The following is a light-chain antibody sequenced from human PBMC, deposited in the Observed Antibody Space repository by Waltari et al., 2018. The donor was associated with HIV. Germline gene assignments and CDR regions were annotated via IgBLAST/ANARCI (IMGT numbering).Light chain of an antibody. Sequence: SYELTQPPSVSVSLGQMARLTCSGEPLPKKYTYWYQQKPGQAPVLVIYKDSERPAGIPERFSGSSSGTIVTLTISGVQAEDEADYYCLSADNSGTYWMFGGGTKLTVL. CDR2: KDS. V-gene: IGLV3-16*01. J-gene: IGLJ3*02. CDR3: LSADNSGTYWM. CDR1: PLPKKY.